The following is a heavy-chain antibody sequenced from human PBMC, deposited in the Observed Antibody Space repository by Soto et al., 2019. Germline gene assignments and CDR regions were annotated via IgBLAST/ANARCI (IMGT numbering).Heavy chain of an antibody. J-gene: IGHJ4*02. CDR3: ARGVWSSPPQY. V-gene: IGHV4-59*02. CDR2: IYASGTP. CDR1: GGSVSVYY. D-gene: IGHD2-21*01. Sequence: PSETLSLTCTISGGSVSVYYWSWIRQSTGQGLEWIGYIYASGTPYYNPSLRSRVTISADTSKNQISLKLTSPTAADTAVYYCARGVWSSPPQYCGPGTLLTV.